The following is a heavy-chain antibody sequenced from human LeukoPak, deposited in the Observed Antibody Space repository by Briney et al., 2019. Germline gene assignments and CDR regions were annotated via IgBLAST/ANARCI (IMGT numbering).Heavy chain of an antibody. Sequence: GASVTVSFTASGYTFTIYYIHWVRQAPGQGLEWMGWINPNSGDRNSAQKFQGRVTMTRDTSISTAYMELSRLRSDDTAVYYCARVYDIFGSGSHSDFWGQGTLVTVSS. V-gene: IGHV1-2*02. CDR3: ARVYDIFGSGSHSDF. D-gene: IGHD3-10*01. CDR2: INPNSGDR. CDR1: GYTFTIYY. J-gene: IGHJ4*02.